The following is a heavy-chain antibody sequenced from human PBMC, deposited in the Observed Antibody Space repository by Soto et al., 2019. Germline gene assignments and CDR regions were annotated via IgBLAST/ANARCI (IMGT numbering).Heavy chain of an antibody. D-gene: IGHD3-3*01. CDR2: IYHSGST. Sequence: PSETLSLTCTVSGGSISSSSHYWGWIRQPPGKGLEWIGSIYHSGSTYYNPSLKSRVTISVDTSKNQFSLKLSSVTAADTAVYYCARDSNYDFWSGYYTNNWFDPWGQGTLVTVSS. V-gene: IGHV4-39*07. CDR1: GGSISSSSHY. J-gene: IGHJ5*02. CDR3: ARDSNYDFWSGYYTNNWFDP.